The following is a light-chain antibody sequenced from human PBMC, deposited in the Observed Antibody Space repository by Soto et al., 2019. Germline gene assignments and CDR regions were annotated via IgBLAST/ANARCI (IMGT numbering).Light chain of an antibody. CDR2: EDD. Sequence: NFMLTQPHSVSESPGKTVTISCTRSSGSNASNYVQWYQQRPGSAPTTVIYEDDQRPSGVPDRFSGSIDSSSNSASLTISGLKTEDEADYYCQSYDSSMDVVFGGGTKLTVL. CDR1: SGSNASNY. V-gene: IGLV6-57*03. CDR3: QSYDSSMDVV. J-gene: IGLJ2*01.